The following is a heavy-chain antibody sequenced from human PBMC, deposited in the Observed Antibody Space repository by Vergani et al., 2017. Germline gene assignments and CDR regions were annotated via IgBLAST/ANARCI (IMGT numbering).Heavy chain of an antibody. CDR2: IIPILGIA. Sequence: QVQVVQSGAEVKKSGASVKVSCKASGGTFSSYTISWVRQAPGQGLEWMGRIIPILGIANYAQKFQGRVTITADKSTSTAYMELSSLRSEDTAVYYCASLKATTSQNFDYWGQGTLVTVSS. J-gene: IGHJ4*02. CDR1: GGTFSSYT. V-gene: IGHV1-69*09. D-gene: IGHD5-12*01. CDR3: ASLKATTSQNFDY.